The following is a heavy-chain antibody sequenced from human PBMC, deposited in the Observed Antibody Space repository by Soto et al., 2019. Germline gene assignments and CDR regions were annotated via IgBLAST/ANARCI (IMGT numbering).Heavy chain of an antibody. J-gene: IGHJ6*04. V-gene: IGHV3-74*03. CDR2: ISPAGSDI. Sequence: EVQLVESGGGLVQPGGSLRLSCAASGFTIRSSWMYWVRQGPGKGLVWVSRISPAGSDITYADSVKGRFTISRDNAKNTLYLQMNSLRAEDTAVYYCTSIRGVITQVDVWGKGTTVTVSS. CDR1: GFTIRSSW. CDR3: TSIRGVITQVDV. D-gene: IGHD3-10*01.